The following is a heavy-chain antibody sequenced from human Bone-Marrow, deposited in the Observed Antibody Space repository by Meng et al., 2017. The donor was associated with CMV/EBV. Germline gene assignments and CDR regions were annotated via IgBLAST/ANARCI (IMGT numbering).Heavy chain of an antibody. Sequence: ASVKVSCKASGYTFTAYYIHWVRQGPEQGLEWMGWINPKSGVTKYAQKFQGRVTMTRDTSINTAYMELTSLRSDDTAVYYCARDHIRVVWFGAYGMDVWGQGTTVTGSS. V-gene: IGHV1-2*02. CDR1: GYTFTAYY. D-gene: IGHD3-10*01. J-gene: IGHJ6*01. CDR3: ARDHIRVVWFGAYGMDV. CDR2: INPKSGVT.